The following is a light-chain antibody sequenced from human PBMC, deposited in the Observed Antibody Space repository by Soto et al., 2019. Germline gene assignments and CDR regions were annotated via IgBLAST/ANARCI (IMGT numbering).Light chain of an antibody. Sequence: QSVLTQPASVSGSPGQSIAISCTGTSSDVGSYNLVSWYQQHPGKAPKLMIYEGTKRPSGVSNRFSGSKSGNTASLTISGLQAEDEADYYCCSSAGISLYVFGSGTKVTVL. J-gene: IGLJ1*01. CDR3: CSSAGISLYV. CDR2: EGT. V-gene: IGLV2-23*01. CDR1: SSDVGSYNL.